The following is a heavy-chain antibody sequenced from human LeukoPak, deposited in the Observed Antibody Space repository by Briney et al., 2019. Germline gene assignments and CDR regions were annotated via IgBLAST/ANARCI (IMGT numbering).Heavy chain of an antibody. D-gene: IGHD3-22*01. CDR1: GFTFSSYS. Sequence: PGGSLRLSCAASGFTFSSYSMNWVRQAPGKGLEWVSSISSSSSYIYYADSVKGRFTISRDNAKNSLYLQMNSLRAEDTAVYYCAKDGQVTYYYDSSGLSSAYYFDYWGQGTLVTVSS. CDR3: AKDGQVTYYYDSSGLSSAYYFDY. J-gene: IGHJ4*02. V-gene: IGHV3-21*01. CDR2: ISSSSSYI.